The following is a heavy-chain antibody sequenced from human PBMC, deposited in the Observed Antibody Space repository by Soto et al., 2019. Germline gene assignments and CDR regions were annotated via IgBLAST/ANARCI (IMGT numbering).Heavy chain of an antibody. CDR1: GFTVSSNY. J-gene: IGHJ3*02. V-gene: IGHV3-66*01. CDR3: GRDPKGYCSGGSCSGNDAFDI. D-gene: IGHD2-15*01. CDR2: IYSGGST. Sequence: PGGSLRLSCAASGFTVSSNYMSWVRQAPGKGLEWVSVIYSGGSTYYADSVKGRFTISRDNSKNTLYLQMNSLRAEDTAVYYCGRDPKGYCSGGSCSGNDAFDIWGQGTMVTVSS.